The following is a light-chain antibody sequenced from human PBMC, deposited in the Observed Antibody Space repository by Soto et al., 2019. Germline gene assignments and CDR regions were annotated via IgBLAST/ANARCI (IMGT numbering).Light chain of an antibody. CDR2: TVS. CDR3: MQTAQFPRT. Sequence: EIVMTQTPLSSPVTLGQPASISCRSSQSLVDSAGNTHLSWLQQRPGQPPRLLLFTVSTRFSGVPDRCSGSWAGTDFTLQISRVEPEDVGLYYCMQTAQFPRTFGQGTKVEIK. CDR1: QSLVDSAGNTH. V-gene: IGKV2-24*01. J-gene: IGKJ1*01.